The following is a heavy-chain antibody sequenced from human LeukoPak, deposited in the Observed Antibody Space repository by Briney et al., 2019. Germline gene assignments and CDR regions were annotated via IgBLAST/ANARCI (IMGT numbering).Heavy chain of an antibody. J-gene: IGHJ4*02. CDR1: GGSISSYY. Sequence: SETLSLTCSVSGGSISSYYWNWIRQPPGKGLEWIGYIYYTGSTNYNPSLKSRVTMSVDTSKNQFSLNLKSVTPEDTAVYYWARNLIPEQLVLNFWGQGTLVTVSS. CDR2: IYYTGST. CDR3: ARNLIPEQLVLNF. D-gene: IGHD6-13*01. V-gene: IGHV4-59*01.